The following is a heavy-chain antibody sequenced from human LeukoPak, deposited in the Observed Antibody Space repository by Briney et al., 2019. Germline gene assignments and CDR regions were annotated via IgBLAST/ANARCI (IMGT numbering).Heavy chain of an antibody. CDR1: GFTFSSYW. V-gene: IGHV3-74*01. D-gene: IGHD3-22*01. J-gene: IGHJ4*02. CDR2: INTDGSTT. CDR3: ARSSGYLDY. Sequence: GGSLRLSCAASGFTFSSYWMHWVRQAPGKGLVWVSHINTDGSTTNYADSVKGRFTISRDNAKNTLYLQINSLRGEDTAVYYCARSSGYLDYWGQGTPVTVSS.